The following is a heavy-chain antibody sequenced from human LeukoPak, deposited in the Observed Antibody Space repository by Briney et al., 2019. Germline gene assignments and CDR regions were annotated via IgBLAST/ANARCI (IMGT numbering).Heavy chain of an antibody. Sequence: GGSLRLSCAASGFIFSNYAMSWARQAPGKGLEWVSTISEGGGSTYYADSVKGRFTISRDISKNTLYLQMNSLRAEDTAVYYCARDPGTIFDVLNYHFDNWGQGTLVTVSS. J-gene: IGHJ4*02. CDR3: ARDPGTIFDVLNYHFDN. D-gene: IGHD3-3*01. V-gene: IGHV3-23*01. CDR2: ISEGGGST. CDR1: GFIFSNYA.